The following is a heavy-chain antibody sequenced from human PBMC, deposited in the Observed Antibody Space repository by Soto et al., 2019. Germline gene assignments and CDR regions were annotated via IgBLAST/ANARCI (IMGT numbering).Heavy chain of an antibody. J-gene: IGHJ4*02. CDR2: IYYSGST. CDR1: GGSISSGGYY. V-gene: IGHV4-31*03. CDR3: ARGYYDFWSATPGGMDV. Sequence: SETLSLTCTVSGGSISSGGYYWSWIRQHPGKGLEWIGYIYYSGSTYYNPSLKSRVTISVDTSKNQFSLKLSSVTAADTAVYYCARGYYDFWSATPGGMDVWGQGTLVTVSS. D-gene: IGHD3-3*01.